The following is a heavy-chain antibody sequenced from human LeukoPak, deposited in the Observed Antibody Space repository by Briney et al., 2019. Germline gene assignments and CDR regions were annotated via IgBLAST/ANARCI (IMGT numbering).Heavy chain of an antibody. D-gene: IGHD2-15*01. V-gene: IGHV4-4*07. CDR1: GGSISSYY. Sequence: SETLSLTCTVSGGSISSYYWSWIRQPAGKGLEWIGRIYTSGSTNYNPSLKSRVTMSVDTSKNQFSLKLSSVTAADTAVYYCARGCPSGGSCEFDYWGQGTLVTVSS. CDR2: IYTSGST. CDR3: ARGCPSGGSCEFDY. J-gene: IGHJ4*02.